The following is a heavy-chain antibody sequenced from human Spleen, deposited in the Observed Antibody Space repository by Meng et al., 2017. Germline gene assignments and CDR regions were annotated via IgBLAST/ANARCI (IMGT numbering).Heavy chain of an antibody. Sequence: SVKVSCKPSGYNFPDHYIHWVRQAPGQGLEWMGRIIPILGIANYAQKFQGRVTITADKSTSTAYMELSSLRSEDTAVYYCARDSGELGYCSSTSCYFYWGQGTLVTVSS. D-gene: IGHD2-2*01. CDR2: IIPILGIA. V-gene: IGHV1-69*04. CDR3: ARDSGELGYCSSTSCYFY. J-gene: IGHJ4*02. CDR1: GYNFPDHY.